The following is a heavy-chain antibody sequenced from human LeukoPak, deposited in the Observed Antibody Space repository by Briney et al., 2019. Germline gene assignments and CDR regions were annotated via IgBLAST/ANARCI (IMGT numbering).Heavy chain of an antibody. D-gene: IGHD3-10*02. CDR2: VSYDGRNK. CDR3: AELGITMIGGV. V-gene: IGHV3-30*18. Sequence: PGGSLRLSCAASGFTLSSQGMHWVRQAPGKGLEWVAVVSYDGRNKYYADSVKGRFTISRDNSKNTVYLQMNSLRAEDTAVYYCAELGITMIGGVWGKGTTVTISS. CDR1: GFTLSSQG. J-gene: IGHJ6*04.